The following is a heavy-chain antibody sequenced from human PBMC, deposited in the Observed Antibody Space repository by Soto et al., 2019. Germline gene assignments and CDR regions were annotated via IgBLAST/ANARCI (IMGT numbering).Heavy chain of an antibody. J-gene: IGHJ6*02. CDR1: GFSLSTSGMC. CDR3: ARTPGIAAAGTRYYYYGMDV. D-gene: IGHD6-13*01. CDR2: IDWDDDK. V-gene: IGHV2-70*01. Sequence: SGPTLVNPTQTLTLTCTFSGFSLSTSGMCVSWIRQPPGKALEWLALIDWDDDKYYSTSLKTRLTISKDTSKNQVVLTMTNMDPVDTATYYCARTPGIAAAGTRYYYYGMDVWGQGTTVTVS.